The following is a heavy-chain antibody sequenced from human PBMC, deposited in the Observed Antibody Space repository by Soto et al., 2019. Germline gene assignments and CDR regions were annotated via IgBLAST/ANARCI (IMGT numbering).Heavy chain of an antibody. CDR2: ISGSGGDT. CDR1: GFTFTSYA. V-gene: IGHV3-23*01. Sequence: EVQLLESGGGLVQPGGSLRLSCSASGFTFTSYAMSWVRQAPGKGLEWVSGISGSGGDTKSADSVKGRFTISRDNFKNMLYMQMTSLRAEDTGVFYCAKHDFWTLYNTGLDSWGQGTLVTVSS. D-gene: IGHD3-3*01. CDR3: AKHDFWTLYNTGLDS. J-gene: IGHJ4*02.